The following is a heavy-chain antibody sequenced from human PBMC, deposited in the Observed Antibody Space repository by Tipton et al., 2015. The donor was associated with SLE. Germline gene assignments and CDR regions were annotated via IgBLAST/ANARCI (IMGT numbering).Heavy chain of an antibody. CDR2: IHSSGST. Sequence: TLSLTCTVFGGSISSYYWSWIRQPAGKGLEWIGRIHSSGSTSYNPSLKSRVSISVDMSKNQVSLKLSSVTAADTALYYCARHFSGSYSFDYWGQGKLVTVSS. D-gene: IGHD1-26*01. V-gene: IGHV4-4*07. J-gene: IGHJ4*02. CDR3: ARHFSGSYSFDY. CDR1: GGSISSYY.